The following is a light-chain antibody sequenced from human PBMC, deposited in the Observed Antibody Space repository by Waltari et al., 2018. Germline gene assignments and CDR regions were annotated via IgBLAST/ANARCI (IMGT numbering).Light chain of an antibody. J-gene: IGLJ2*01. CDR2: DVS. V-gene: IGLV2-14*03. CDR3: RSYIGSSTLEL. CDR1: SSDVGDYNY. Sequence: QSALTQPASVSGSPGQSITISCTGTSSDVGDYNYVSWYQQHPGKAPKLMIYDVSNRPSGVSNRCSGSKSGNTASLTISGLQAEDEADYYCRSYIGSSTLELFGGGTSLTVL.